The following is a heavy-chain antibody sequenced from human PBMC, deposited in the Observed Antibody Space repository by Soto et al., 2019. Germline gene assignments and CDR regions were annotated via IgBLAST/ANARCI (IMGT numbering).Heavy chain of an antibody. V-gene: IGHV4-4*02. CDR2: ISHSGIT. CDR1: GGSITSANW. CDR3: ARVLRGWFDP. Sequence: SETLSLTCAVSGGSITSANWWTWVRQPPGGGLEWIGEISHSGITNYKASLKSRVTMSVDKTKNDVSLKLTSVTAADTAVYYCARVLRGWFDPWGQGTPVTV. J-gene: IGHJ5*02.